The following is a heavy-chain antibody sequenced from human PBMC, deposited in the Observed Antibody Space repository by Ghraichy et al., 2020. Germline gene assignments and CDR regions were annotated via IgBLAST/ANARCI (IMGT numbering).Heavy chain of an antibody. Sequence: GGSLRLSCAASGFTFSSYAMHWVRQAPGKGLEWVAVISYDGSNKYYADSVKGRFTISRDNSKNTLYLQMNSLRAEDTAVYYCARAGSGWYVSGGFTSTDYWGQGTLVTVSS. CDR3: ARAGSGWYVSGGFTSTDY. V-gene: IGHV3-30*04. J-gene: IGHJ4*02. D-gene: IGHD6-19*01. CDR1: GFTFSSYA. CDR2: ISYDGSNK.